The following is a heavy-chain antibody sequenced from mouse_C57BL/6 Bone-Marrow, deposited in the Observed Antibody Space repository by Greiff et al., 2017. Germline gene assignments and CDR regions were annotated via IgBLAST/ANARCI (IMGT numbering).Heavy chain of an antibody. CDR3: ATYYSNLGFAY. V-gene: IGHV1-18*01. CDR1: GYTFTDYN. J-gene: IGHJ3*01. CDR2: INPNNGGT. Sequence: EVKLQQSGPELVKPGASVKIPCKASGYTFTDYNMDWVKQSHGKSLEWIGDINPNNGGTIYNQKFKGKATLTVDKSSSTAYMELRSLTSEDTAVYYCATYYSNLGFAYWGQGTLVTVSA. D-gene: IGHD2-5*01.